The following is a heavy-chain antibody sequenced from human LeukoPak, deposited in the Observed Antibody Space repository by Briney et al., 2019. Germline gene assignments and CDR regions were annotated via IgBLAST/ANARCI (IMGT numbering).Heavy chain of an antibody. V-gene: IGHV1-2*02. J-gene: IGHJ4*02. CDR3: ARDHTPTTYSNYGPCPDY. D-gene: IGHD4-11*01. CDR1: GNTFTGYY. CDR2: INPNSGGT. Sequence: GASVKVSCKASGNTFTGYYIHWVRQAPGQGLEWMGWINPNSGGTNYAQKFQGRVTMTRDTSISTAYMELSRLRSDDTAVYYCARDHTPTTYSNYGPCPDYWGQGTLVTVSS.